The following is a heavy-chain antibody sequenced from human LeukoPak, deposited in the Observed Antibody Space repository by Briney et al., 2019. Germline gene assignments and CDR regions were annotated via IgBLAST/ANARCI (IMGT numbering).Heavy chain of an antibody. Sequence: GGSLRLSCAASGFTFNAYAMSWVRQAPGKGLEWVSAMSGSGGRTYYADSVKGRFTISRDNSKNTLYLQMNSLRAEDTAVYYCAKWGCSGGSCYPFDYWGQGTLVTVSS. V-gene: IGHV3-23*01. CDR1: GFTFNAYA. CDR3: AKWGCSGGSCYPFDY. CDR2: MSGSGGRT. D-gene: IGHD2-15*01. J-gene: IGHJ4*02.